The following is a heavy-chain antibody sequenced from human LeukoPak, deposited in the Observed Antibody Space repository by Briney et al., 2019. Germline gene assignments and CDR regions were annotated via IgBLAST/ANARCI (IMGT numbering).Heavy chain of an antibody. D-gene: IGHD1-26*01. V-gene: IGHV3-23*01. J-gene: IGHJ4*02. CDR1: GFTFSNYH. CDR2: ISTSGDRA. CDR3: ARSAVGTSCCTAVDY. Sequence: GGSLRLSCAASGFTFSNYHMAWFRQAPGKGLEWVSGISTSGDRAYYADSVKGRFTISRDNSKNTLYLQMNSLRAEDTAEYYCARSAVGTSCCTAVDYWGQGTLVTVSS.